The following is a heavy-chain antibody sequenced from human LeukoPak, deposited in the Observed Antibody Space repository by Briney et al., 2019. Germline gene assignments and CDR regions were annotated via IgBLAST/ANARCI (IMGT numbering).Heavy chain of an antibody. CDR1: RFTFNTYA. Sequence: GGSLRLSCVASRFTFNTYAVNWVRQAPGKGLEWVSAISSNGDITYYADSVRGRFTISRDNSKNTVFLHMNSLRADDTAVYYCATVKRDCSGGTCYSYDYWGQGTLVTVSS. D-gene: IGHD2-15*01. CDR2: ISSNGDIT. V-gene: IGHV3-23*01. CDR3: ATVKRDCSGGTCYSYDY. J-gene: IGHJ4*02.